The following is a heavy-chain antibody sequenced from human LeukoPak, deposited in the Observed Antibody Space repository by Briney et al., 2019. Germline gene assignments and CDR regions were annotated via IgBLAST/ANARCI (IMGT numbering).Heavy chain of an antibody. J-gene: IGHJ4*02. D-gene: IGHD4-17*01. CDR1: GFTFDDYA. Sequence: GGSLRLSCAASGFTFDDYAMHWVRQAPGKGLEWVSGISWNSGSIGYADSVKGRFTISRDNAKNSLYLQMNSLRAEDTALYYCAKATGGATVTSGALDYWGQGTLVTVSS. CDR3: AKATGGATVTSGALDY. V-gene: IGHV3-9*01. CDR2: ISWNSGSI.